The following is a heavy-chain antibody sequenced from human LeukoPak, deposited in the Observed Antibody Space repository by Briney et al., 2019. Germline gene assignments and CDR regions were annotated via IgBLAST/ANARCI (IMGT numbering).Heavy chain of an antibody. D-gene: IGHD3-10*01. J-gene: IGHJ4*02. Sequence: HPGGSLRLSCAASGFTFSNAWMNWVRQAPGKGLEWVSYISSSSSTIYYADSVKGRFTISRDNAKNSLYLQMNSLRDEDTAVYYCAREGYYGSGSPPSLYFDYWGQGTLVTVSS. CDR1: GFTFSNAW. V-gene: IGHV3-48*02. CDR3: AREGYYGSGSPPSLYFDY. CDR2: ISSSSSTI.